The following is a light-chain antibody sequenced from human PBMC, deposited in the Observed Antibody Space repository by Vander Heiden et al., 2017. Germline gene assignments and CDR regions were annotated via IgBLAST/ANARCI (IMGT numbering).Light chain of an antibody. CDR1: SSNIGSNY. CDR2: RNN. CDR3: AAWDDSLSGVV. Sequence: QSVLTQPPSASGTPGQRVTISCSGSSSNIGSNYVYWYQPLPGTAPKLLSYRNNQRPSGVPDRFSGSKSGTSASLAISGRRSEDEADYYCAAWDDSLSGVVVGGGTKLTVL. V-gene: IGLV1-47*01. J-gene: IGLJ2*01.